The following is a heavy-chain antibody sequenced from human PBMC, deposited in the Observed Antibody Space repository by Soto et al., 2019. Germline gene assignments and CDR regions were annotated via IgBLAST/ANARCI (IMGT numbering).Heavy chain of an antibody. Sequence: PAETLSLTCTVSGASISSGNYCWSWIRHPPGKGLEWIGYIYYSGSTYHNSALKSRVTISVDTSKNQFSLKLSSVTAADTAVYYCARRYCTSTSCYFYFDYWGQGALVTVSS. J-gene: IGHJ4*02. CDR3: ARRYCTSTSCYFYFDY. CDR1: GASISSGNYC. CDR2: IYYSGST. D-gene: IGHD2-2*01. V-gene: IGHV4-30-4*01.